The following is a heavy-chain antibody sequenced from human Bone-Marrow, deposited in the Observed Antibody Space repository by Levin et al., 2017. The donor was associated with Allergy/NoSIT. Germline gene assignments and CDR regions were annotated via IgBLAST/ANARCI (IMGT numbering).Heavy chain of an antibody. Sequence: SETLSLTCTVSGGSISSSSYYWGWIRQPPGKGLEWIGTIYYSGSTYYNPSLKSRVTISIDMSKNQFSLKLSSVTAADTAVYYCAREVAYDGPSDYSGMDVWGQGTTVTVYS. CDR1: GGSISSSSYY. CDR3: AREVAYDGPSDYSGMDV. D-gene: IGHD5-12*01. CDR2: IYYSGST. V-gene: IGHV4-39*07. J-gene: IGHJ6*02.